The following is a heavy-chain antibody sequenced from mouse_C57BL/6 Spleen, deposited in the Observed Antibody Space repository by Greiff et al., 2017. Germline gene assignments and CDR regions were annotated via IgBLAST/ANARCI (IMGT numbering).Heavy chain of an antibody. CDR2: IDPSDSYT. V-gene: IGHV1-69*01. CDR1: GYNFTSYW. CDR3: AKEGGYFDV. Sequence: QVQLQQPGAEPVMPGASVKLSCKASGYNFTSYWMHWVKQRPGQGLEWIGEIDPSDSYTNYNQKFKGKSTLTVDKSSSTAYMQLSSLTSEDSAVYYCAKEGGYFDVWGTGTTVTVSS. J-gene: IGHJ1*03.